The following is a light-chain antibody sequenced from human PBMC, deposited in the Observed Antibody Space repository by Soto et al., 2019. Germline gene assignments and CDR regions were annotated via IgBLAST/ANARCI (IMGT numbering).Light chain of an antibody. CDR1: QSVSNNY. J-gene: IGKJ5*01. Sequence: EIVLTQPPGTLSLSPGERATLSCRASQSVSNNYLAWYQQKPGQAPRLLIYGASSRATGIPDRFSGSGSGTDFTLTISRLEPEDFAVYYCQQYGSSPPITFGQGTRLE. CDR2: GAS. CDR3: QQYGSSPPIT. V-gene: IGKV3-20*01.